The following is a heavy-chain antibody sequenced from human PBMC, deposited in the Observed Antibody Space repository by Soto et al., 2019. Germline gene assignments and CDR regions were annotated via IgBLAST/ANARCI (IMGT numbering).Heavy chain of an antibody. D-gene: IGHD6-13*01. CDR3: AHRLAAAESSYYGMDV. CDR2: IYWNDDK. Sequence: ESGPTLVNPTQTLTLTCTFSGFSLSTSGVGVGWIRQPPGKALEWLALIYWNDDKRYSPSLKSRLTITKDTSKNQVVLTMTNMDPVDTATYYCAHRLAAAESSYYGMDVWGQGTTVTVSS. J-gene: IGHJ6*02. CDR1: GFSLSTSGVG. V-gene: IGHV2-5*01.